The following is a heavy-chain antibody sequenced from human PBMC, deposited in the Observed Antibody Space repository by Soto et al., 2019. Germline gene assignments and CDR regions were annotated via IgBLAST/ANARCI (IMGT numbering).Heavy chain of an antibody. J-gene: IGHJ4*02. Sequence: SETLSLTCTVSGGSISSSSYYWGWIRQPPGKWLEWIGSIYYSGSTYYNPSLKSRVTIXXXTXXXXXSLXLXSVTAADTAVYYCARHVGDGSYAMLGYWGQGTLVTVS. CDR3: ARHVGDGSYAMLGY. D-gene: IGHD3-16*01. CDR2: IYYSGST. V-gene: IGHV4-39*01. CDR1: GGSISSSSYY.